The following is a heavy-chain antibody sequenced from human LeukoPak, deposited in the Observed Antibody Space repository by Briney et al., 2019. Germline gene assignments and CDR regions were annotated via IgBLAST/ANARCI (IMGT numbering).Heavy chain of an antibody. CDR2: IWFDGSKT. CDR3: ARGIGHYDFSCDP. Sequence: PGTSLRLSFAASGFIFTNYGMNWVRQATGKGLEWVAVIWFDGSKTFYADSVKGRFTISRDTSKNMLYLQMNSLRAEDSAIYYCARGIGHYDFSCDPWGQGTLVTVSS. J-gene: IGHJ5*02. CDR1: GFIFTNYG. D-gene: IGHD3-3*01. V-gene: IGHV3-33*01.